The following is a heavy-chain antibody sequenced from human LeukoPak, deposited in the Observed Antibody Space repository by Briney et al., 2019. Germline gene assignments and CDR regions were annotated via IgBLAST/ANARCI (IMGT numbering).Heavy chain of an antibody. CDR3: AREAVVNDAFDI. Sequence: SETLSLTCTVSGGSISSYYWSWIRQPPGKGLEWIGYIYYSGSTNYNPSLKSRVTISVDTSKNQFSLKLSSVTAADTAVYYCAREAVVNDAFDIWGQGTMVTVSS. CDR1: GGSISSYY. V-gene: IGHV4-59*12. J-gene: IGHJ3*02. D-gene: IGHD3-22*01. CDR2: IYYSGST.